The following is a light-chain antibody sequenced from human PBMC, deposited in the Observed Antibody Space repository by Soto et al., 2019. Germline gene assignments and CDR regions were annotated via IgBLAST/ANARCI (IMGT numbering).Light chain of an antibody. V-gene: IGKV1-27*01. Sequence: DIQMTQSPSSLSAAVGDRVSITCRASQGISNYLAWYQQKPGKVPKLLIYAASTLQSGVPSRFSGSGSGTEFTLTISSLQPEDVATYYRQKYNSAPWTFGQGTKVEIK. CDR3: QKYNSAPWT. J-gene: IGKJ1*01. CDR1: QGISNY. CDR2: AAS.